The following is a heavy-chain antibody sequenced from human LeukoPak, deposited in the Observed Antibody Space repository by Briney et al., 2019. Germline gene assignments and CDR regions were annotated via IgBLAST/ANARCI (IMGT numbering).Heavy chain of an antibody. Sequence: SVKVSCKASGGTFSSYAISWVRQAPGQGLEWMGGIIPIFGTANYAQKFQGRVTITTDESTSTAYMELSSLRSEDTAVYYCARPRDPWELHNFDYWGQGTLVTVSS. CDR2: IIPIFGTA. D-gene: IGHD1-26*01. CDR3: ARPRDPWELHNFDY. J-gene: IGHJ4*02. CDR1: GGTFSSYA. V-gene: IGHV1-69*05.